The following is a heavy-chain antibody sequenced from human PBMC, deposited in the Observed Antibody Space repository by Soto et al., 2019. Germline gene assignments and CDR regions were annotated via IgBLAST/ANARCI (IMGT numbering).Heavy chain of an antibody. Sequence: GGSLRLSCAASGFIFRDWFMSWVRQAPGKGLEWVSAISGSGGNTYYADSVKGRFTISRDNSKNTLYLQMNSLRAEDTAVYYCAKSITARPFDYWGQGALVTVSS. CDR3: AKSITARPFDY. V-gene: IGHV3-23*01. CDR2: ISGSGGNT. J-gene: IGHJ4*02. CDR1: GFIFRDWF. D-gene: IGHD6-6*01.